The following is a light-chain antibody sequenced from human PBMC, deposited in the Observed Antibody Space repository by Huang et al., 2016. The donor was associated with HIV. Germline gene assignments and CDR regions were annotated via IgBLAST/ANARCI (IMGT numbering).Light chain of an antibody. CDR1: QSVSNNY. V-gene: IGKV3-20*01. CDR3: QQYGRAPLT. CDR2: GAS. Sequence: EIVLTQSPGTLSLSPGERATLSCRASQSVSNNYVTWYRQKPGQAPRLLVYGASSRAPGTPDRFSGSGSGTDFTLTISRLELEDFAVYYCQQYGRAPLTFGGGTRVEIK. J-gene: IGKJ4*01.